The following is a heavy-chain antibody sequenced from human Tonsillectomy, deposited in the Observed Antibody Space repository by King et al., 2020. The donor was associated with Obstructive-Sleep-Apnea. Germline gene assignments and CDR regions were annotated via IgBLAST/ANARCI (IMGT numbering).Heavy chain of an antibody. D-gene: IGHD4-17*01. CDR3: AREGYGDPFLGY. CDR2: INPSGGST. CDR1: GYTFTSYY. V-gene: IGHV1-46*01. J-gene: IGHJ4*02. Sequence: QVQLVQSGAEVKKPGASVKVSCKASGYTFTSYYMHWVRQAPGQGLEWMGIINPSGGSTSYAQKFPGRVTMTRDTSTSTVYMELSSLRSGDTAVYYCAREGYGDPFLGYWGQGTLVTVSS.